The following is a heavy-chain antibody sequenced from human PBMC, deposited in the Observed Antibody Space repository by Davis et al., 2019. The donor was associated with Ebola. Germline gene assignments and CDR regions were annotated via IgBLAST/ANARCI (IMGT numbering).Heavy chain of an antibody. D-gene: IGHD6-13*01. Sequence: GESLKISCKGSGYGFADYWIAWVRQTPGKGLEWMGIIYAGDSDSRYSPSFQGQVTISADKSISTAYLQWSSLKASDTAMYYCARVEGGSSWYYFDYWGQGTLVTVSS. CDR1: GYGFADYW. CDR2: IYAGDSDS. V-gene: IGHV5-51*01. J-gene: IGHJ4*02. CDR3: ARVEGGSSWYYFDY.